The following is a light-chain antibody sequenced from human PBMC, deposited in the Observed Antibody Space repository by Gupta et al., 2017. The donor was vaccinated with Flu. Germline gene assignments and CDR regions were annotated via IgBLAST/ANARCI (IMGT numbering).Light chain of an antibody. CDR2: GAS. J-gene: IGKJ2*01. CDR1: HGISTF. V-gene: IGKV1-16*02. Sequence: PLSLSASVGDRVTITCRASHGISTFLAWFQQKPGKAPKSLIYGASSLHTGVPSKFTGSGSGTDFTLTINSLQPEDFATYYCQQYSTFPYTFGQGTKLEIK. CDR3: QQYSTFPYT.